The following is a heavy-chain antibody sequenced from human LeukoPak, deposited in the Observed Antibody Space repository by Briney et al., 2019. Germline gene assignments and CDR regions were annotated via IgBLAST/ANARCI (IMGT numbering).Heavy chain of an antibody. J-gene: IGHJ4*02. D-gene: IGHD2-2*01. CDR3: AREGTCSSTSCPLGY. Sequence: GGSLRLSCAASGFTFSSYSMNWVRQAPGKGLEWVSSISSSSSYIYYADSVKGRFTISRDNSKNTLYLQMNSLRAEDTAVYYCAREGTCSSTSCPLGYWGQGTLVTVSS. CDR1: GFTFSSYS. CDR2: ISSSSSYI. V-gene: IGHV3-21*01.